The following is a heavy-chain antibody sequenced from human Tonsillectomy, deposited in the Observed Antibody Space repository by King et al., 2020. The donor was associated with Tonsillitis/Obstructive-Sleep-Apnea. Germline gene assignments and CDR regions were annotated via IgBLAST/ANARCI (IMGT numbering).Heavy chain of an antibody. CDR2: IKSDSGGT. CDR1: GYTLTDYS. J-gene: IGHJ6*03. V-gene: IGHV1-2*06. Sequence: VQLVESGDEVKKPGASVKVSCKASGYTLTDYSMHWVRQAPGQGPEWMGRIKSDSGGTSYAQKFQGRVTMTRDTSISTAYMELSSLRSDDTAVYYCARDAGRGYSGYDYMDVWGTGTPVTVSS. D-gene: IGHD5-12*01. CDR3: ARDAGRGYSGYDYMDV.